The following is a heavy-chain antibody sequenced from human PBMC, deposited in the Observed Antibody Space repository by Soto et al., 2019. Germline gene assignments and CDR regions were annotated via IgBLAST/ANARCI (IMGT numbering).Heavy chain of an antibody. CDR2: VDPEDGET. CDR3: ATVETTGTTPFDS. D-gene: IGHD1-1*01. J-gene: IGHJ4*02. Sequence: EVQLVQSGAEVKKPGTTVKISCKASGYTFTVYYIHWVQQAPGKGLKWMGLVDPEDGETIYAEKFQGRVTMTADTSTDTAYMELSSLTSEDTAVYYCATVETTGTTPFDSWGQGTLVTVSS. CDR1: GYTFTVYY. V-gene: IGHV1-69-2*01.